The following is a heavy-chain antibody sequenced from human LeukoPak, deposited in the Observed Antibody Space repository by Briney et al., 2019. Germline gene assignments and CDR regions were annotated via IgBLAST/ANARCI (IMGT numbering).Heavy chain of an antibody. D-gene: IGHD5-24*01. CDR2: ILGSGTT. V-gene: IGHV3-23*01. CDR3: AKDLHYNDGRWEFDP. Sequence: GGSLRLSCAASGFIITTYAMAWVRQAPGKGLEWVAGILGSGTTYYSDSGKGRFTISKDNSKKMVYLQMNSLRVEDTAIYYCAKDLHYNDGRWEFDPWGQGTLVTVSS. J-gene: IGHJ5*02. CDR1: GFIITTYA.